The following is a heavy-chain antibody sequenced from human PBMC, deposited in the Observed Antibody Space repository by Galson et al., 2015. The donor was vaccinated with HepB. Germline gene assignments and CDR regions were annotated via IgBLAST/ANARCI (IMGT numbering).Heavy chain of an antibody. CDR2: ISSSSSYI. V-gene: IGHV3-21*01. D-gene: IGHD3-10*01. Sequence: SLRLSCAASGFTFSTYSMNWVRQAPGKGLEWVSSISSSSSYIYYADSVKGRFTISRDNAKNSLYLQMNSLRAEDTAVYYCAARLLHSGGMDVWGQGTTVTVSS. CDR1: GFTFSTYS. J-gene: IGHJ6*02. CDR3: AARLLHSGGMDV.